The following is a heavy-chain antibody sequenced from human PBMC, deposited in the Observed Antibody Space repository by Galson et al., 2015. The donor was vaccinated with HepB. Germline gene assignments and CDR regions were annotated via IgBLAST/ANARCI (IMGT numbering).Heavy chain of an antibody. CDR3: ASSGNPLGDY. D-gene: IGHD4-23*01. J-gene: IGHJ4*02. V-gene: IGHV6-1*01. Sequence: CAISGDSVSSHSAAWNWIRQSPSRGLEWLGRTYYRSKWYNDYAVSVKSRVTINPDTSKNQVSLQLTSVTPEDTAVYYCASSGNPLGDYWGQGTLVTVSS. CDR1: GDSVSSHSAA. CDR2: TYYRSKWYN.